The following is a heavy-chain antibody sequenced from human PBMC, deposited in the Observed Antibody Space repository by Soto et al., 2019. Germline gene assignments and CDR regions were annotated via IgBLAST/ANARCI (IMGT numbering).Heavy chain of an antibody. V-gene: IGHV4-4*07. J-gene: IGHJ5*02. CDR3: ARDRMDYDSSGYYWRWFDP. D-gene: IGHD3-22*01. CDR1: GGSISSYY. CDR2: IYTSGST. Sequence: KASETLSLTCTVSGGSISSYYWSWIRQPAGKGLEWIGRIYTSGSTNYKPSLKSRVTMSVDTSKNQFSLKLSSVTAADTAVYYCARDRMDYDSSGYYWRWFDPWGQGTLVTVSS.